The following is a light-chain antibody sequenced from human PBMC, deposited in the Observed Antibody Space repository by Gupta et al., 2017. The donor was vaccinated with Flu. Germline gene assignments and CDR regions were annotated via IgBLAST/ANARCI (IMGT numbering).Light chain of an antibody. Sequence: QSVLTQPPSVSAAPGQKVTISCSGSSSNIGKHYVSWYKHLPGAAPRLLIYQDNKRPSPISDRFSGSKSGASAALVITGLQTGDEADYYCGTWDSSLGAPWVFGGGTKVTVL. CDR2: QDN. CDR3: GTWDSSLGAPWV. J-gene: IGLJ3*02. CDR1: SSNIGKHY. V-gene: IGLV1-51*02.